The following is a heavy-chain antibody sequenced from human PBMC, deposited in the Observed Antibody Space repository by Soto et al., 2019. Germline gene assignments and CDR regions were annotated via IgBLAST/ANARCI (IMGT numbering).Heavy chain of an antibody. V-gene: IGHV4-34*01. Sequence: SETLSLTCAVYVGSFSGYYWSWIRQPPGKGLEWIGEINHSGSTNYNPSLKSRVTISVDTPKNQFSLKLSSVTAADTAVYYCAGFYYDFWSGSINYGMDVWGQGTTVTVSS. CDR1: VGSFSGYY. CDR2: INHSGST. CDR3: AGFYYDFWSGSINYGMDV. D-gene: IGHD3-3*01. J-gene: IGHJ6*02.